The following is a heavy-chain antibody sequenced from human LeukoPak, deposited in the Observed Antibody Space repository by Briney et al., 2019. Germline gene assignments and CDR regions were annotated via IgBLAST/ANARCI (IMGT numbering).Heavy chain of an antibody. CDR1: GGSISSSSYY. CDR3: ARRRDDSSAELGAYFDY. V-gene: IGHV4-39*01. Sequence: PSETLSLTCTVSGGSISSSSYYWGWIRQPPGKGLEWIGSIYYSGSTYYNPSLKSRVTISVDTSKNQFSLKLSSVTAADTAVYYCARRRDDSSAELGAYFDYWGQGTLVTVSS. CDR2: IYYSGST. J-gene: IGHJ4*02. D-gene: IGHD3-22*01.